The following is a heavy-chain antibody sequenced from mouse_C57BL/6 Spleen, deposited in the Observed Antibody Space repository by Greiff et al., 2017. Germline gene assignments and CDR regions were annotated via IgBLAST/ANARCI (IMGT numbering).Heavy chain of an antibody. CDR2: IPPSSGYP. Sequence: QVQLQQSGAELARPGASVKMSCKASGYTFTSYTMHWVKQRPGQGLEWIGYIPPSSGYPKYNQKFKDKATLTADKSSSTAYMQLSSLTSEDSAVYYCARFYGSSYWYFDVWGTGTTVTVSS. CDR3: ARFYGSSYWYFDV. J-gene: IGHJ1*03. CDR1: GYTFTSYT. D-gene: IGHD1-1*01. V-gene: IGHV1-4*01.